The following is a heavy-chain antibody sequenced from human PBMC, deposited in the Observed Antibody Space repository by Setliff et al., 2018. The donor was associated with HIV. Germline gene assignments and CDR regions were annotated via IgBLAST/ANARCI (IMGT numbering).Heavy chain of an antibody. Sequence: ASVKVSCKASGYTFSRHSMNWVRQAPGQGLEWMGSLNTNTLNQTYAQGFTGRFVFSLDTSLSTAYLEISGLKAEDTALYYCARDSSEYYDIWTGEYHHMDVWGTGTTVTVSS. CDR3: ARDSSEYYDIWTGEYHHMDV. CDR1: GYTFSRHS. CDR2: LNTNTLNQ. J-gene: IGHJ6*03. V-gene: IGHV7-4-1*02. D-gene: IGHD3-9*01.